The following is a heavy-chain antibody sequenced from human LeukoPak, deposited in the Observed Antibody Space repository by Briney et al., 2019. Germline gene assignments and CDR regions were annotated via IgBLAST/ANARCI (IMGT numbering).Heavy chain of an antibody. V-gene: IGHV1-8*01. CDR2: MNPNSGNT. Sequence: VASVKVSCKASGYTFTSYDINWVRQATGQGLEWMGWMNPNSGNTGYAQKFQGRVTMTRNTSISTAYMELSSLRSEDTAVYYCARVSGWRGYYYYYYYMDVWGKGTTVTVSS. CDR1: GYTFTSYD. J-gene: IGHJ6*03. CDR3: ARVSGWRGYYYYYYYMDV. D-gene: IGHD6-19*01.